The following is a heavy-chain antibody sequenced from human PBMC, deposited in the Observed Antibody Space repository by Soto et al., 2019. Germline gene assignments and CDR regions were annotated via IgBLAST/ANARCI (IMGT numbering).Heavy chain of an antibody. CDR2: IYSNDEE. CDR1: GLPTGIVA. D-gene: IGHD5-18*01. V-gene: IGHV2-5*01. CDR3: AHDTSGYTTRPYWVDP. Sequence: QITLKESGPTLVKPTQTLTLTCTFSGLPTGIVAVGWIRQPPGKALEGLALIYSNDEERYSPSLRTRLTITRDTSKNQVVLTMTDMGPLDTATYYCAHDTSGYTTRPYWVDPWGQGILVTVSS. J-gene: IGHJ5*02.